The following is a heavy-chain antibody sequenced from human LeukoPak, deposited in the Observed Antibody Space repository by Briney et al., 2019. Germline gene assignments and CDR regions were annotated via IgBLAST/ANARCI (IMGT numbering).Heavy chain of an antibody. CDR3: AKSRSGAGLFDS. CDR1: SGSISSGYY. J-gene: IGHJ4*02. D-gene: IGHD6-13*01. CDR2: IYHSGST. Sequence: MTSETLSLTCAVSSGSISSGYYWGWIRQSPGKGLEWIGSIYHSGSTYYNPSLKSRVTISVDTSKNQFSLKLSSVTAADTAVYYCAKSRSGAGLFDSWGQGTLVTVSS. V-gene: IGHV4-38-2*01.